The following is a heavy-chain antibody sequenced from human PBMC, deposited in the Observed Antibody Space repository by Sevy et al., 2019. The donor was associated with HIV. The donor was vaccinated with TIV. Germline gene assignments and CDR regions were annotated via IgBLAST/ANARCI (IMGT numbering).Heavy chain of an antibody. V-gene: IGHV3-23*01. D-gene: IGHD6-13*01. J-gene: IGHJ4*02. CDR2: ISPTGGTT. CDR1: GFTFSSYD. Sequence: GGSLRLSCAASGFTFSSYDMSWVRQAPGKGLEWVSGISPTGGTTHYAESVKGRFIISRDNSKKTLFLQMNSLRAEDTALYYCAKGLEQQLGPDYWGQGTQVTVSS. CDR3: AKGLEQQLGPDY.